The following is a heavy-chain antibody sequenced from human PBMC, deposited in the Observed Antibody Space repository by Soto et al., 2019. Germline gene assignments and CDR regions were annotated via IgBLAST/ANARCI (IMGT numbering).Heavy chain of an antibody. CDR2: ITSDGSST. D-gene: IGHD6-13*01. J-gene: IGHJ4*02. CDR3: ARDSIAVAGDFDY. CDR1: GFTFSSYW. Sequence: GGSLRLSCAASGFTFSSYWMHWFRQAPGKGLVWVSRITSDGSSTIYADSVKGRFTISRDNAKNTLYLQMNSLRAEDTAVYYCARDSIAVAGDFDYWGQGTLVTVSS. V-gene: IGHV3-74*01.